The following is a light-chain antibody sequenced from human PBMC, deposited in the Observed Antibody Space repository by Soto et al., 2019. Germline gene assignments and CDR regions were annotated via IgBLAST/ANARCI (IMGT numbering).Light chain of an antibody. CDR1: SSNIGSNT. CDR3: AAWDDSLNGYV. J-gene: IGLJ1*01. Sequence: QSALAQPHSASGTPVQGVTISSSGSSSNIGSNTVNWYQQLPGTAPKRLIYGNNERPSGVPDRFSGSKSGTSASLAISGLQSEDEADYYWAAWDDSLNGYVFGTGTKVTVL. CDR2: GNN. V-gene: IGLV1-44*01.